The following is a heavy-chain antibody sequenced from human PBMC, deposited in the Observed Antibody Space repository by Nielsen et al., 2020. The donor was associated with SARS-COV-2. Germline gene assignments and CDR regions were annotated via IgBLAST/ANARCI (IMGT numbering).Heavy chain of an antibody. CDR3: ARDPWGVTLARGLIINSYYDY. J-gene: IGHJ4*02. Sequence: SETLSLTCTVSGYSISSGYYWGWIRQPPGKGLEWIGTINHYGSTYYNPSLKSRVTISVDTSKNQFPLKLNSVTAADTAVYYCARDPWGVTLARGLIINSYYDYWGQGNLVTVSS. CDR2: INHYGST. D-gene: IGHD3-10*01. CDR1: GYSISSGYY. V-gene: IGHV4-38-2*02.